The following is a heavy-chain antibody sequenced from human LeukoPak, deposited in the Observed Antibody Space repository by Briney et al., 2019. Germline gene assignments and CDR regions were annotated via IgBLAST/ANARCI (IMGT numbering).Heavy chain of an antibody. CDR2: INPSGGTA. CDR1: GYIFTSYN. V-gene: IGHV1-46*01. D-gene: IGHD3-10*01. CDR3: ARGYYYYGSGSYYNLLYFDY. J-gene: IGHJ4*02. Sequence: ASVKVSCKASGYIFTSYNIYWVRQAPGQGLEWMGIINPSGGTANYAQKFQGRVTITADESTSTAYMELSSLRSEDTAVYYCARGYYYYGSGSYYNLLYFDYWGQGTLVTVSS.